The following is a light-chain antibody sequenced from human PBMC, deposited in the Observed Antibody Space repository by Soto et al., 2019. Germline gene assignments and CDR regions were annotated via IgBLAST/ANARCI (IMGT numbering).Light chain of an antibody. CDR3: CSYARSSTWV. CDR1: SSXVGSYNL. J-gene: IGLJ3*02. CDR2: EGS. V-gene: IGLV2-23*01. Sequence: QSALTQPASVSGSPGQSITISCTGTSSXVGSYNLVSWYQQHPGKAPKLLIYEGSKRPSGVSNRFSGSKSGNTASLTISGLQXXXEAXYYCCSYARSSTWVFGGGTKLTVL.